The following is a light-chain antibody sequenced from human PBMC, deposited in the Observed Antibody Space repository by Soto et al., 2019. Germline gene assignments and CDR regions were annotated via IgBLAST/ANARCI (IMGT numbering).Light chain of an antibody. CDR2: DAS. V-gene: IGKV1-5*01. CDR3: QQYDSFPYT. CDR1: QSISNW. Sequence: IQVTQSPSTLSASVGDRVTVTCRASQSISNWLAWYQQKPGIAPNLLIYDASNLDSGVPSRFSGSGSGTEFTLTISSLQPDDFATYYCQQYDSFPYTFGQGTKLEIK. J-gene: IGKJ2*01.